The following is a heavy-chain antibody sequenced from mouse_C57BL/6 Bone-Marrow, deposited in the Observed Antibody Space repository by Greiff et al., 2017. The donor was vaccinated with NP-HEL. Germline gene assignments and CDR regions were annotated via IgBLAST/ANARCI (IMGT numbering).Heavy chain of an antibody. J-gene: IGHJ3*01. CDR2: ISDGGSYT. CDR3: ASGYDYGFAY. V-gene: IGHV5-4*01. D-gene: IGHD2-4*01. CDR1: GFTFSSYA. Sequence: EVQLVESGGGLVKPGGSLKLSCAASGFTFSSYAMSWVRQTPEKRLEWVATISDGGSYTYYPDNVKGRFTISRDNAKNNLYLQMSHLKSEDTAMYYCASGYDYGFAYWGQGTLVTVSA.